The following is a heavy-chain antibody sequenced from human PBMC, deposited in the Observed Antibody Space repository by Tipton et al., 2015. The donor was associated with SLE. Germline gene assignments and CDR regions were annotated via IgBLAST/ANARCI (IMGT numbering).Heavy chain of an antibody. CDR3: VREGRSSGRAPAFDI. CDR2: INPDGSNK. J-gene: IGHJ3*02. CDR1: GFTFSDYW. Sequence: SLRLSCAASGFTFSDYWMTWVRQAPGKGLEWVANINPDGSNKYYADSVKGRFTISRDNSKNTLYLQMDSLKTEDTAVYYCVREGRSSGRAPAFDIWGQGTMVAVSS. V-gene: IGHV3-7*01. D-gene: IGHD6-19*01.